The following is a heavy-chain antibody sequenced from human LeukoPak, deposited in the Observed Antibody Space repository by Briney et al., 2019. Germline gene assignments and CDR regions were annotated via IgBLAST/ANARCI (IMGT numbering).Heavy chain of an antibody. V-gene: IGHV4-34*01. CDR1: GGSFSGYY. CDR2: INHSGST. D-gene: IGHD6-13*01. J-gene: IGHJ4*02. Sequence: SETLSLTCAVYGGSFSGYYWSWIRQPPGKGLEWIGEINHSGSTNYNPSLKSRVTISVDTSKNQFSLKLSSVTAADTAVYYCARGLSIAAAGPLCYYFDYWGQGTLVTVSS. CDR3: ARGLSIAAAGPLCYYFDY.